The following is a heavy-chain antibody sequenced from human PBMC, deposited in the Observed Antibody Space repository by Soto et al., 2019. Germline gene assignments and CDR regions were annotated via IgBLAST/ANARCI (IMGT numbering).Heavy chain of an antibody. CDR1: GFTFSSYW. CDR2: INQDGSEK. V-gene: IGHV3-7*01. CDR3: ARELIVGPAESFQH. J-gene: IGHJ1*01. D-gene: IGHD3-22*01. Sequence: EVQLVESGGALVKPGGSLRLSCAVSGFTFSSYWMSWVRQTPGKGLEWVANINQDGSEKYYLDSVKGRLTISRDNAKNSLYRQMNSLRADDTAVYYCARELIVGPAESFQHWRQGTLVTVYS.